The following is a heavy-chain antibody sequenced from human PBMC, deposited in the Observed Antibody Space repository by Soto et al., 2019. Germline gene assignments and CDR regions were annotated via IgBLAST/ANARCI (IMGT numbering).Heavy chain of an antibody. J-gene: IGHJ4*02. D-gene: IGHD5-18*01. Sequence: QVQLQESGPGLVKPSQTLSLTCTVSGGSISSGGYYWSWIRQHPGKGLEWIGYIYFSGSTYYTPSLNRRVTISVDTSKNQFSLKLSSVTAADTAVYYCAISPHIQLWSYPSDYWGQGTLVTVSS. CDR1: GGSISSGGYY. CDR2: IYFSGST. V-gene: IGHV4-31*03. CDR3: AISPHIQLWSYPSDY.